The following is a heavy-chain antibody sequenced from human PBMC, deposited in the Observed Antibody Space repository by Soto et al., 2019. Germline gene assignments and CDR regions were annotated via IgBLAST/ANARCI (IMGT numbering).Heavy chain of an antibody. CDR3: ARDSESGSVEFWFDP. J-gene: IGHJ5*02. D-gene: IGHD2-15*01. V-gene: IGHV1-69*13. CDR1: GGTFSSYA. Sequence: ASVKVSCKASGGTFSSYAISWVRQAPGQGLEWMGGIIPIFGTANYAQKFQGRVTITADESTSTAYMELSSLRSEDTAVYYCARDSESGSVEFWFDPWGQGTLVTVSS. CDR2: IIPIFGTA.